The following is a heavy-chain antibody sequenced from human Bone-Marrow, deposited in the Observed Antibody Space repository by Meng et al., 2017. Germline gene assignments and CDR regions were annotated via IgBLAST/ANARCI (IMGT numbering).Heavy chain of an antibody. J-gene: IGHJ4*02. V-gene: IGHV1-18*01. CDR1: GYTFTSYG. CDR3: ARYTVRYYGSGSYLPYFDY. CDR2: ISAYNDNT. D-gene: IGHD3-10*01. Sequence: ASVKVSCKASGYTFTSYGISWVRQAPGQGLEWMGWISAYNDNTNYAQKLQGRVTMTTDTSTSTAYMELRSLRSDDTAVYYCARYTVRYYGSGSYLPYFDYWGQGTLVTVSS.